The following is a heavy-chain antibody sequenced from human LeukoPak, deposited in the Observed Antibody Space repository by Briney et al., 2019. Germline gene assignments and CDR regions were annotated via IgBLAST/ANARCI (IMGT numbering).Heavy chain of an antibody. Sequence: SETLSLTCTVSGGSISSFYWSWIRQPAGKGLERIGRIYTSGSTNYNPSLNSRVTMSVDTSKNQFSLKLSSVTAADTAVYYCAREPISKADAFDIWGQGTMVTVSS. CDR2: IYTSGST. J-gene: IGHJ3*02. D-gene: IGHD3-9*01. CDR1: GGSISSFY. CDR3: AREPISKADAFDI. V-gene: IGHV4-4*07.